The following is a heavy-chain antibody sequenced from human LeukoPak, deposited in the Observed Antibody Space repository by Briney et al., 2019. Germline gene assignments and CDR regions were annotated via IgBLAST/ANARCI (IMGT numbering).Heavy chain of an antibody. CDR1: GFTFSSYG. CDR2: IWYDGSNK. CDR3: ARLGPHCSSTSCYTSVVY. D-gene: IGHD2-2*02. V-gene: IGHV3-33*01. J-gene: IGHJ4*02. Sequence: GGSLRLSCAASGFTFSSYGMHWVRQAPGQGLEWVAVIWYDGSNKYYADSVKGRFTISRDNSKNTLYLQMNSLRAEDTAVYYCARLGPHCSSTSCYTSVVYWGQGTLVTVSS.